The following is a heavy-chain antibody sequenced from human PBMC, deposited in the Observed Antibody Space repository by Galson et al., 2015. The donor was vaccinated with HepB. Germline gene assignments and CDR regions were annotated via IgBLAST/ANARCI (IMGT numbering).Heavy chain of an antibody. Sequence: SLRLSCAASGFTFSSYAMHWVRQAPGKGLEWVAVISYDGSNKYYADSVKGRFTISRDNSKNTLYLQMNSLRAEDTAVYYCAREWEQLDYWGQGTLVTVSS. D-gene: IGHD1-26*01. J-gene: IGHJ4*02. CDR2: ISYDGSNK. V-gene: IGHV3-30-3*01. CDR3: AREWEQLDY. CDR1: GFTFSSYA.